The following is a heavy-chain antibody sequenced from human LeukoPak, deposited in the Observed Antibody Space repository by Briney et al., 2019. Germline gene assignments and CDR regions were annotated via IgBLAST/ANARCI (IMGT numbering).Heavy chain of an antibody. CDR1: GGTFSSYA. V-gene: IGHV1-69*13. D-gene: IGHD1-26*01. Sequence: SVKVSCKASGGTFSSYAISWVRQAPGQGLEWMGGIIPIFGTANYAQKFQGRVTITADESTSTAYMELRSLRSDDTAVYYCARVEVNGSYSEGYMDVWGKGTTVTVSS. J-gene: IGHJ6*03. CDR2: IIPIFGTA. CDR3: ARVEVNGSYSEGYMDV.